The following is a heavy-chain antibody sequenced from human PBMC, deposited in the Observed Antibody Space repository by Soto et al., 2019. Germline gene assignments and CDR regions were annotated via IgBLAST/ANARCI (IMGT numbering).Heavy chain of an antibody. CDR1: GGTFSSYA. J-gene: IGHJ1*01. Sequence: QVQLVQSGAEVKKPGSSVKVSCKASGGTFSSYAISWVRQAPGQGLEWMGGIIPIFGTANYAQKFQGRVTITADEXXSXAYXELGSLRSEDTAVYYCARGPLTDSSGYYYTEYFQHWGQGTLVTVSS. V-gene: IGHV1-69*12. D-gene: IGHD3-22*01. CDR2: IIPIFGTA. CDR3: ARGPLTDSSGYYYTEYFQH.